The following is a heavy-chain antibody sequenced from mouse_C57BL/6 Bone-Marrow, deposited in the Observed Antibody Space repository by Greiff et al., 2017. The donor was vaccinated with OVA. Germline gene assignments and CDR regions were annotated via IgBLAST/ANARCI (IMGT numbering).Heavy chain of an antibody. CDR1: GYAFSSSW. Sequence: QVQLQQSGPELVKPGASVKISCKASGYAFSSSWMNWVKQRPGKGLEWIGRIYPGDGDTNYNGKFKGKATLTADKSSSTAYMQLSSLTSEDSAVYFCAREELFPGFAYWGQGTLVTVSA. CDR3: AREELFPGFAY. J-gene: IGHJ3*01. CDR2: IYPGDGDT. D-gene: IGHD1-1*02. V-gene: IGHV1-82*01.